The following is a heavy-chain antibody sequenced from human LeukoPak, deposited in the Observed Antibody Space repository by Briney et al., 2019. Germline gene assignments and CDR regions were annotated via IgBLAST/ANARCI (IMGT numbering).Heavy chain of an antibody. D-gene: IGHD5-12*01. J-gene: IGHJ3*01. CDR2: INNDGREE. CDR1: GFTFSAYW. V-gene: IGHV3-7*01. Sequence: GGSLRLSCAASGFTFSAYWMSWVREAPGTGVEWVASINNDGREEYHVDSVKRRFTIYRDNAKNSLFLQMNSVRAEDTAVYYCASDARLQWPTWGQGTMVTVSS. CDR3: ASDARLQWPT.